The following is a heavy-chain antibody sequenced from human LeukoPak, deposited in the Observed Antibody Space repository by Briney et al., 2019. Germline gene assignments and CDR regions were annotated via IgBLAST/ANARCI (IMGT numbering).Heavy chain of an antibody. V-gene: IGHV2-5*02. Sequence: SGPTLVKPTQTLTLTCTFSGFSLSATGVGVSWICQPPGKALEWLAVIYWDDDKRYSPSLKNRLTITKDSSKNQVVLTVTDMDPVDTATYFCAHRRLAYDVSGNYYPMTDSWGQGTLVTVSS. CDR2: IYWDDDK. CDR1: GFSLSATGVG. D-gene: IGHD3-22*01. J-gene: IGHJ4*02. CDR3: AHRRLAYDVSGNYYPMTDS.